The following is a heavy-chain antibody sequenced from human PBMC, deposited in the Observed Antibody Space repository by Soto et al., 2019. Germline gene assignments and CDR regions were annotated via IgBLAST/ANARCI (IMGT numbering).Heavy chain of an antibody. J-gene: IGHJ5*02. V-gene: IGHV4-4*07. CDR3: AKGAGPPWFDP. Sequence: SETLSLTCSVSGGSLSGYHWSWIRQPAGKVLEWLGRIQTNGNTDYDPSLKSRVTISIDTSKNQFSLKVTSVTAADTAVYFCAKGAGPPWFDPWGQGTLVNVSS. CDR2: IQTNGNT. CDR1: GGSLSGYH.